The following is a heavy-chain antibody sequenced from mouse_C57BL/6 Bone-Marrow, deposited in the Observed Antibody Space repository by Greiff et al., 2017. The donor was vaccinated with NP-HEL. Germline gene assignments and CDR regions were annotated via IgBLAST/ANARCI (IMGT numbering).Heavy chain of an antibody. D-gene: IGHD1-1*01. CDR3: AYYYGSSPWFAY. J-gene: IGHJ3*01. Sequence: EVQLKESGAELVKPGASVKLSCTASGFNIKDYYMHWVKQRTEQGLEWIGRIDPEDGETKYAPKFQGKATITADTSSNTAYLQLSSLTSEDTAVYYCAYYYGSSPWFAYWGQGTLVTVSA. CDR2: IDPEDGET. CDR1: GFNIKDYY. V-gene: IGHV14-2*01.